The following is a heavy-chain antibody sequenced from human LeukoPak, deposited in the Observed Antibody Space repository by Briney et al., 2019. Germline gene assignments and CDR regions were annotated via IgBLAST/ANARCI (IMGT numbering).Heavy chain of an antibody. CDR1: GGSFSGYY. D-gene: IGHD6-13*01. J-gene: IGHJ3*02. CDR3: ARESIAAAGADDAFDI. V-gene: IGHV4-34*01. Sequence: SETLSLTCAVYGGSFSGYYWSWIRQPPGKGLEWIGEINHSGSTNYNSSLRSRVTISVDTSKNQFSLKLSSVTAADTAVYYCARESIAAAGADDAFDIWGQGTMVTVSS. CDR2: INHSGST.